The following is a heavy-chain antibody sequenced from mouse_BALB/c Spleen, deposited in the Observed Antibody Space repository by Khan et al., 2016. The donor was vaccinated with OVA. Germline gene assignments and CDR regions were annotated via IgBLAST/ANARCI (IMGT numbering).Heavy chain of an antibody. J-gene: IGHJ2*01. D-gene: IGHD3-1*01. CDR2: IYPGGGYT. Sequence: VQLQQSGAELVRPGTSVKMSCKAAGYTFTNYWIGWVKQRPGHGLEWIGDIYPGGGYTNYYEKFKGKATLTADTSSSTAFMKLSRLTSGDTVIYDGARRGSARGTWDYFDYWGQGTTLTVSS. V-gene: IGHV1-63*02. CDR3: ARRGSARGTWDYFDY. CDR1: GYTFTNYW.